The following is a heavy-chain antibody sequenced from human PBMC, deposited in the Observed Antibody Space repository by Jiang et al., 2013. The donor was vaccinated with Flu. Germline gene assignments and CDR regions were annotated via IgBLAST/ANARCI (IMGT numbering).Heavy chain of an antibody. CDR3: ARDTRSFSKVTDCSSTSCYNFDY. V-gene: IGHV1-18*04. CDR1: SYG. CDR2: ISAYNGNT. Sequence: SYGISWVRQAPGQGLEWMGWISAYNGNTNYAQKLQGRVTMTTDTSTSTAYMELRSLRSDDTAVYYCARDTRSFSKVTDCSSTSCYNFDYWGQGTLVTVSS. J-gene: IGHJ4*02. D-gene: IGHD2-2*01.